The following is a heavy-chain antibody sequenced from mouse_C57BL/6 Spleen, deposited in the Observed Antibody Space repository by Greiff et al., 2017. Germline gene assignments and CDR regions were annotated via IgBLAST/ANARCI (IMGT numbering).Heavy chain of an antibody. CDR3: ARSPYFDY. V-gene: IGHV1-26*01. Sequence: EVQLQQSGPELVKPGASVKLSCKASGYTFTDYYMNWVKQSHGKSLEWIGDINPNNGGTSYNQKFKGKATLTVDKSSSTAYMELRSLTSEDSAVYYCARSPYFDYWGPGTTLTVSS. CDR2: INPNNGGT. J-gene: IGHJ2*01. CDR1: GYTFTDYY.